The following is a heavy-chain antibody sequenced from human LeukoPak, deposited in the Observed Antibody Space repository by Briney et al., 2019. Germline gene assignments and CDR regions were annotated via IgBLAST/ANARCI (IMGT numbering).Heavy chain of an antibody. J-gene: IGHJ4*02. CDR3: ARGSGGRSTNCQRCRFFDF. V-gene: IGHV1-2*02. CDR1: GYTFTGYY. CDR2: INPNSGGT. D-gene: IGHD2-15*01. Sequence: ASVTVSCKASGYTFTGYYMHWVRQAPGQGLEWMGWINPNSGGTNYAQKFQGRVTMTKDTSISTVYMELTRLRSDDTAVYYCARGSGGRSTNCQRCRFFDFWGQGTLVTVSS.